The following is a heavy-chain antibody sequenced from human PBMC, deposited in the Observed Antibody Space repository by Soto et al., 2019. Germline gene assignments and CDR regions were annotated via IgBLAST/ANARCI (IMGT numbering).Heavy chain of an antibody. D-gene: IGHD4-17*01. CDR1: GFTFDDYA. CDR3: AKASYGDYVVRYFQH. J-gene: IGHJ1*01. CDR2: ISWNSGSI. V-gene: IGHV3-9*01. Sequence: GGSLRLSCAASGFTFDDYAMHWVRQAPGKGLEWVSGISWNSGSIGYADSVKGRFTISRDNAKNSLYLQMNSLRAEDTALYYCAKASYGDYVVRYFQHWGQGTLVTVSS.